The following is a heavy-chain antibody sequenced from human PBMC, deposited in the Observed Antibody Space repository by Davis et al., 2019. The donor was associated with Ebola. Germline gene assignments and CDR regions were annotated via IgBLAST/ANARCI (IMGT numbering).Heavy chain of an antibody. V-gene: IGHV1-2*02. CDR2: INPNSGGT. D-gene: IGHD3-3*01. CDR1: GYTFTGYY. CDR3: ARDLEDYDFWSGTNYGMDV. Sequence: ASVKVSCKASGYTFTGYYMHWVRQAPGQGLEWMGWINPNSGGTNYAQKFQGRVTMTRDTSISTAYMELSRLRSDDTAVYYCARDLEDYDFWSGTNYGMDVWGQGTTVTISS. J-gene: IGHJ6*02.